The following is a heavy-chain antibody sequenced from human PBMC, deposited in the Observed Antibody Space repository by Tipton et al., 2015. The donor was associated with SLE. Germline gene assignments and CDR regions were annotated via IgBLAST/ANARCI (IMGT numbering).Heavy chain of an antibody. Sequence: GSLRLSCAASGFTFSDYYMSWIRQAPGKGLEWVSYISSSGSTIYYADSVKGRFTISRDNAKNSLYLQMNSLRAEDPAVYYCASIAVAGRAVSFDIWGQGTMVTVSS. V-gene: IGHV3-11*01. CDR3: ASIAVAGRAVSFDI. J-gene: IGHJ3*02. CDR1: GFTFSDYY. CDR2: ISSSGSTI. D-gene: IGHD6-19*01.